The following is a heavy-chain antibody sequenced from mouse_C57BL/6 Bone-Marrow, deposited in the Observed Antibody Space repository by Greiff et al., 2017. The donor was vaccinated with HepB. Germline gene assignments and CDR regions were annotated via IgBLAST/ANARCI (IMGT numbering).Heavy chain of an antibody. V-gene: IGHV1-15*01. CDR1: GYTFTDYE. CDR3: TRGRLRSFAY. D-gene: IGHD1-1*01. CDR2: IDPETGGT. Sequence: QVQLQQSGAELVRPGASVTLSCKASGYTFTDYEMHWVKQTPVHGLEWIGAIDPETGGTAYNQKFKGKAILTADKSSSTAYMELRSLTSEDSAVYYCTRGRLRSFAYWGQGTLVTVSA. J-gene: IGHJ3*01.